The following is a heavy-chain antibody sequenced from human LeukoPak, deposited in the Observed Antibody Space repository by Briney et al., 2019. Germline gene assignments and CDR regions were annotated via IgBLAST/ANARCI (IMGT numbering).Heavy chain of an antibody. CDR1: GGSISSSSYY. CDR3: ARFNSGSYQHYFDY. V-gene: IGHV4-39*07. D-gene: IGHD1-26*01. J-gene: IGHJ4*02. CDR2: IYSGST. Sequence: SETLSLTCTVSGGSISSSSYYWGWIRQPPGKGLEWIGSIYSGSTYYNPSLKSRVTISVDTSKNQFSLKLSSVTAADTAVYYCARFNSGSYQHYFDYWGQGTLVTVSS.